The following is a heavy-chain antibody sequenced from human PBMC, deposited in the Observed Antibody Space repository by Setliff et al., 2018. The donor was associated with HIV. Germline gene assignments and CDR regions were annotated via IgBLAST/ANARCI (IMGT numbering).Heavy chain of an antibody. J-gene: IGHJ4*02. D-gene: IGHD6-19*01. CDR3: ASTGYSSGWSFDN. CDR2: INHNGST. Sequence: SETLSLTCAVYGGSFSDYFWTWIRQPPGRGLEWIGEINHNGSTNYNPSLKSRVTISVDTSKNQFSLKLSSVTAADTAVYYCASTGYSSGWSFDNWGQGTLVTVSS. CDR1: GGSFSDYF. V-gene: IGHV4-34*01.